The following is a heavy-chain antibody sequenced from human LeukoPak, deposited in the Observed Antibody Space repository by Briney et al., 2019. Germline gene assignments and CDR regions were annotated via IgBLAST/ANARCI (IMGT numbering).Heavy chain of an antibody. V-gene: IGHV3-23*01. CDR1: GFTFGIYA. Sequence: GGSLRLSCAASGFTFGIYAMSWVRQAPGKGLEWDSSITGSGGSTYYADSVKGRFTISRDNSKNTLYLQMNSLRAEDTAVYYCARVAYYYDSSGYYRFDYWGQGTLVTVSS. CDR2: ITGSGGST. J-gene: IGHJ4*02. CDR3: ARVAYYYDSSGYYRFDY. D-gene: IGHD3-22*01.